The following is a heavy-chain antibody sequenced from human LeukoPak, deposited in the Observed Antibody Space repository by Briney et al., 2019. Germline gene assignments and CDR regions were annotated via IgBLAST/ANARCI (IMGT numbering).Heavy chain of an antibody. CDR2: XXXXGSNK. Sequence: GGSLRLSCAASGFTFSSYAMHWVRQAPGKGLXXXXXXXXXGSNKYYADSVKGRFTISRDNSKNTLYLQMNSLRAEDTAVYYCARDPQDIVVVVAAKGGYYYGMDVWGQGTTVTVSS. V-gene: IGHV3-30-3*01. J-gene: IGHJ6*02. CDR3: ARDPQDIVVVVAAKGGYYYGMDV. D-gene: IGHD2-15*01. CDR1: GFTFSSYA.